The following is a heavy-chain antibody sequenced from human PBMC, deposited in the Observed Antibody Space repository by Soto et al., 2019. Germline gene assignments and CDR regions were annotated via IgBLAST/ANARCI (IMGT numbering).Heavy chain of an antibody. D-gene: IGHD2-2*01. J-gene: IGHJ4*02. CDR3: ARACSSNSCYDVFDY. Sequence: SETLSLTCTVSGGSISSYYWSWIRQPAGKGLEWIGRIYTSGSTNYNPSLKSRVAMSVDTSKNQFSLKLSSVTAADTAVYYCARACSSNSCYDVFDYWGQGTLVTVSS. CDR1: GGSISSYY. V-gene: IGHV4-4*07. CDR2: IYTSGST.